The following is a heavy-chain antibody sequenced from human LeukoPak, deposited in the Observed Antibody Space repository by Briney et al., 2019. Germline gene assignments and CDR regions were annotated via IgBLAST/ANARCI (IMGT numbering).Heavy chain of an antibody. CDR1: GFTVSSNY. V-gene: IGHV3-30*02. CDR3: AKGRGWEASYYYYYIDV. Sequence: GGSLRLSCAASGFTVSSNYMSWARQAPGKGLEWVAFIRYDGSNKYYTDSVKGRFTISRDNSKNTLYLQMNSLRAEDTAVYYCAKGRGWEASYYYYYIDVWGKGTTVTISS. D-gene: IGHD1-26*01. CDR2: IRYDGSNK. J-gene: IGHJ6*03.